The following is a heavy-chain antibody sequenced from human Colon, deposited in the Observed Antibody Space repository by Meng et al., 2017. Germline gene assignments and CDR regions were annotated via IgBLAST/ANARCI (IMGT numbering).Heavy chain of an antibody. CDR3: TRDFDSGYGF. Sequence: GGSLRLSCAASGFTFSSHWMHWVRQPPGQGLEWVSRINGDGSSTGYADSVKGRFTISRDNAKNTLYLQVNSLRGEDTAVYYCTRDFDSGYGFWGQGTLVTVSS. CDR1: GFTFSSHW. J-gene: IGHJ4*02. V-gene: IGHV3-74*01. D-gene: IGHD5-12*01. CDR2: INGDGSST.